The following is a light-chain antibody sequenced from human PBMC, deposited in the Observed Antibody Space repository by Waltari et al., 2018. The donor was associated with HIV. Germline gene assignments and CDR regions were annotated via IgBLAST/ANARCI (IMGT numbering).Light chain of an antibody. CDR1: SLRNFY. V-gene: IGLV3-19*01. CDR3: NSRDSTTKRLI. J-gene: IGLJ2*01. Sequence: SSELTQDPAASVALGQTVRITCQGDSLRNFYASWYQQKPGQAPVLVLYGKNNRPSGIPDRISGSSSGSTASLNITGTQAEDEADYYCNSRDSTTKRLIFGGGTKLTVL. CDR2: GKN.